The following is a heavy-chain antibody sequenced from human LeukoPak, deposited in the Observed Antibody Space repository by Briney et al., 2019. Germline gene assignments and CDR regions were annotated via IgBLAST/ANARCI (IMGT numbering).Heavy chain of an antibody. V-gene: IGHV5-51*01. D-gene: IGHD2-2*01. CDR3: ASGGWTYCGSTSCYPGGAFVI. J-gene: IGHJ3*02. CDR1: GYSFTGYW. CDR2: IYPGDSDT. Sequence: GESLKISCKGSGYSFTGYWIGWVRQMPGKGLEWMGIIYPGDSDTRYSPSFQGQVTISADKSISTAYLQWSSLKASDTAMYYCASGGWTYCGSTSCYPGGAFVIWAKGQWSPSLQ.